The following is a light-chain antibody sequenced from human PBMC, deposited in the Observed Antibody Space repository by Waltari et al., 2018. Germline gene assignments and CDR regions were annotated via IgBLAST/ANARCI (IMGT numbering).Light chain of an antibody. J-gene: IGLJ2*01. CDR1: SSDIGYYNY. Sequence: QSALTQPASVSGSPGQSITISCSGTSSDIGYYNYVSWYQQHPGKAPKLMIHAVSNRPSGVSSRFSGSKSGNTASLTISGLQAEDEADYYCSSYAISSTPVIFGGGTKLTVL. V-gene: IGLV2-14*03. CDR2: AVS. CDR3: SSYAISSTPVI.